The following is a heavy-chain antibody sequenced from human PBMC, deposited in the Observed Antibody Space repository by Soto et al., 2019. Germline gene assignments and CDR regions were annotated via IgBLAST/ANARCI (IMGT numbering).Heavy chain of an antibody. D-gene: IGHD4-17*01. V-gene: IGHV3-23*01. CDR2: IGGSTTGT. CDR1: GLTFSSYA. CDR3: AKDLYGDYGATGED. Sequence: EVQLLESGGGSVRRGGSLRLSCTASGLTFSSYAMTWVRQAPGKGLEWVSAIGGSTTGTYYADSVRGRFTISRDNSKNTLFLQRNSLRAEDTAVYYCAKDLYGDYGATGEDWGQGTLVTVS. J-gene: IGHJ4*02.